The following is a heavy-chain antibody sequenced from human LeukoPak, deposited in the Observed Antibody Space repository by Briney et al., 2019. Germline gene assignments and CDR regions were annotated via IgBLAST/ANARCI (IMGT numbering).Heavy chain of an antibody. CDR3: ARGHDGSGLNWYFDL. Sequence: GASVKVSCKASGYTFTSYYRHWVRQAPGQGLEWMGIINPNGGSTTYAQKFQGRVTMTRDTSTSTVYMEVSSLRSEDTAVYYCARGHDGSGLNWYFDLWGRGTLVTVSS. CDR2: INPNGGST. J-gene: IGHJ2*01. V-gene: IGHV1-46*01. D-gene: IGHD3-22*01. CDR1: GYTFTSYY.